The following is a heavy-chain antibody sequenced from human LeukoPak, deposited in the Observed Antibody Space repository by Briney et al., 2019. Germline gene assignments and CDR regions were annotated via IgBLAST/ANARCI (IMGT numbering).Heavy chain of an antibody. CDR3: ARDPTTVTIGVWYFDL. V-gene: IGHV3-21*01. J-gene: IGHJ2*01. CDR1: GFTFSSYA. CDR2: ISSSSSYI. D-gene: IGHD4-17*01. Sequence: PGGSLRLSCAASGFTFSSYAMSWVRQAPGKGLEWVSSISSSSSYIYYADSVKGRFTISRDNAKNSLYLQMNSLRAEDTAVYYCARDPTTVTIGVWYFDLWGRGTLVTVSS.